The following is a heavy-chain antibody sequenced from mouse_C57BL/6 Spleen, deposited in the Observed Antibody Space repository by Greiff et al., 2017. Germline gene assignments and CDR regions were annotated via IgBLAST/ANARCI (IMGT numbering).Heavy chain of an antibody. CDR3: ARTGRDYYAMDY. CDR1: GYSFTGYY. CDR2: INPSTGGT. J-gene: IGHJ4*01. Sequence: EVQLQQSGPELVKPGASVKISCKASGYSFTGYYMYWVKQTPEKSLEWIGEINPSTGGTTYNQKFKAKATLTVDKSSSTAYMQIKSLTSEDSAVYYCARTGRDYYAMDYWGQGTSVTVSS. D-gene: IGHD4-1*01. V-gene: IGHV1-42*01.